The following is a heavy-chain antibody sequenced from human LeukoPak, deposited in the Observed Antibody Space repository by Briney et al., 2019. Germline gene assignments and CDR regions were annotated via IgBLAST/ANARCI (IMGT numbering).Heavy chain of an antibody. CDR3: AKGDMRVGIFDY. CDR1: GFTFSRYR. CDR2: IKQDGSEK. D-gene: IGHD2-21*01. Sequence: PGGSLRLSCAASGFTFSRYRMSWVRQAPRQGLEWVANIKQDGSEKDYVDSVKGRFTISRDNAKNSLYLQMNSLRAEDTALYYCAKGDMRVGIFDYWGQGTLVTVSS. V-gene: IGHV3-7*03. J-gene: IGHJ4*02.